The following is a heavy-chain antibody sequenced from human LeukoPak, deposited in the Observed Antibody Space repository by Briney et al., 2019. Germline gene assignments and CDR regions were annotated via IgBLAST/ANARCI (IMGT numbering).Heavy chain of an antibody. Sequence: ASVKVSCKASVYTFTSFGISWVRQAPGQGLEWMGWISAYNANTNFARNLQGRVTMTTDTSTSTAYMELRSLRSDDTAVYYCARVQGSSGWYIFDYWGQGTLVTVSS. CDR2: ISAYNANT. J-gene: IGHJ4*02. CDR3: ARVQGSSGWYIFDY. V-gene: IGHV1-18*01. D-gene: IGHD6-19*01. CDR1: VYTFTSFG.